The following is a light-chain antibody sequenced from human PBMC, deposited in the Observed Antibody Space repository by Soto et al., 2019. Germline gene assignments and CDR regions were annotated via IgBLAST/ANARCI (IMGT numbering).Light chain of an antibody. CDR3: QQYGSPPLT. Sequence: EIVLTQSPGILSLSPGERATLSCRASQSVSSSYLAWYQQKPGQSPRLLIYGASSRATGIPDRFSGSGSGTDFALTISRLEPEDFAVYYCQQYGSPPLTFGGGTKVEIK. CDR1: QSVSSSY. V-gene: IGKV3-20*01. CDR2: GAS. J-gene: IGKJ4*01.